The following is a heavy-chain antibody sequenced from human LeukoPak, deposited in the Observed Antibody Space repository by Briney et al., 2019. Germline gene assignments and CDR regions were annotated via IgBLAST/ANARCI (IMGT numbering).Heavy chain of an antibody. V-gene: IGHV3-48*04. CDR2: ISASGSTE. CDR3: ARGRGNDI. D-gene: IGHD2-8*01. CDR1: GFTFSSYA. Sequence: GGSLRLSCAASGFTFSSYAMSWVRQAQGKGPEWVSYISASGSTEKYADSVKGRFTISRDNAKSSLYLQMNSLRVEDTAVYYCARGRGNDIWGQGTLVAVSS. J-gene: IGHJ4*02.